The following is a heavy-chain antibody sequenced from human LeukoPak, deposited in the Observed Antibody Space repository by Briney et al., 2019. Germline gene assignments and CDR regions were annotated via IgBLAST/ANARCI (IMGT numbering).Heavy chain of an antibody. J-gene: IGHJ4*02. CDR2: IYYSGST. CDR3: ARGARAGYNLEPFDY. CDR1: GGSISSGDYY. D-gene: IGHD5-24*01. V-gene: IGHV4-30-4*01. Sequence: SETLSLTCTVSGGSISSGDYYWSWIRQPPGKGLESIGYIYYSGSTKYNPSLKSRVTISVDTPKNQFSLKLSSVTAADTAVYYCARGARAGYNLEPFDYWGQGTLVTVSS.